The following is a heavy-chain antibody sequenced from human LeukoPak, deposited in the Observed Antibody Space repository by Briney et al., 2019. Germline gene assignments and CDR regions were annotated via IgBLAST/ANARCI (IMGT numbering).Heavy chain of an antibody. Sequence: SETLSLTCTVSGGSNSSYYWSWIRQPAGKGLEWIGRIYTSGSTNFNPSLKSRVTMSVDTSKNQFSLKLSSVTAADTAVYYCARGRWPIAAAGIVRYYYYMDVWGKGTTVTVSS. CDR2: IYTSGST. CDR3: ARGRWPIAAAGIVRYYYYMDV. J-gene: IGHJ6*03. V-gene: IGHV4-4*07. D-gene: IGHD6-13*01. CDR1: GGSNSSYY.